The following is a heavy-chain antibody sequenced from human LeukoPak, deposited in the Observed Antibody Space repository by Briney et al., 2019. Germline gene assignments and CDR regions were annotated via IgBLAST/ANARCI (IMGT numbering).Heavy chain of an antibody. CDR1: GASIRSSNYN. J-gene: IGHJ6*03. CDR2: IHYTGST. V-gene: IGHV4-39*07. CDR3: ARTGGSFYFYYYMDV. D-gene: IGHD1-26*01. Sequence: SETLSLTCTGSGASIRSSNYNWGWIRQPPGKGLEWIGSIHYTGSTYRNPSLKSRVTISVDTSKNKFSLKLSSVTAADTALYYCARTGGSFYFYYYMDVWGKGTTVTVSS.